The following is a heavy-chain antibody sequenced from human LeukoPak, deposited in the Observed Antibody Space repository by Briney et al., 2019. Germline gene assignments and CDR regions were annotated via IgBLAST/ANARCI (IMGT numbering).Heavy chain of an antibody. CDR3: ARTFGVVIKDAFDI. J-gene: IGHJ3*02. CDR1: GGAFSGYY. CDR2: INHSGST. Sequence: SETLSLTCAVDGGAFSGYYWSWIRQPPGKGLEWIGEINHSGSTNYNPSLKSRATISVDTSKNQFSLKLSSVTAADTAVYYCARTFGVVIKDAFDIWGQGTMVTVSS. V-gene: IGHV4-34*01. D-gene: IGHD3-3*01.